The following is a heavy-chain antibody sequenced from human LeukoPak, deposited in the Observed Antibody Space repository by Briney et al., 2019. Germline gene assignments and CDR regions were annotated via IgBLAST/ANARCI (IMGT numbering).Heavy chain of an antibody. D-gene: IGHD3-22*01. Sequence: PGGSLRLSCAASGFTFSSYSRNWVRQAQGKGLEWVSYISSSSSTIYYADSVKGRFTISRDNAKNSLYLQMNSLRDEDTAVYYCARDLTYYYDSSGYPEGGQGTLVTVSS. CDR3: ARDLTYYYDSSGYPE. V-gene: IGHV3-48*02. CDR2: ISSSSSTI. J-gene: IGHJ4*02. CDR1: GFTFSSYS.